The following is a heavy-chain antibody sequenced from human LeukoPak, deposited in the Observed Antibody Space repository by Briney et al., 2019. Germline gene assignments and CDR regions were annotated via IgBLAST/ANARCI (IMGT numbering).Heavy chain of an antibody. V-gene: IGHV3-33*01. CDR2: IYDDGSKE. J-gene: IGHJ4*02. CDR1: GFTFSNYG. D-gene: IGHD3-3*01. CDR3: ARDFKSGYVDS. Sequence: HTGRSLRLSCAASGFTFSNYGMHWVRQAPGKGLEWVAVIYDDGSKEYFADSVKGRFTISRDNSKNTVLLQMSSLRAEDTAVFYCARDFKSGYVDSWGQGTLVTVSS.